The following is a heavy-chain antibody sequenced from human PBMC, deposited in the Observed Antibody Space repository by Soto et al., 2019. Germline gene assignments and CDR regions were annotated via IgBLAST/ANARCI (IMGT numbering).Heavy chain of an antibody. CDR2: ISGSGGST. D-gene: IGHD3-16*01. J-gene: IGHJ3*02. V-gene: IGHV3-23*01. CDR1: GFTFSSYA. CDR3: AKGGTGGGGAFDI. Sequence: EVQLLESGGGLVQPGGSLRLSCAASGFTFSSYAMSWVRQAPGKGLEWVSAISGSGGSTYYADSVKGRFTISRDNSKNPLYRQMNGLRAEDTAVYYCAKGGTGGGGAFDIWGQGTMVTVSS.